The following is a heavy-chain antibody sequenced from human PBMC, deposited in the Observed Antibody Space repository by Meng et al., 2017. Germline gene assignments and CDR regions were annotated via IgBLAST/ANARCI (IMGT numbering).Heavy chain of an antibody. V-gene: IGHV3-49*03. CDR2: IRSKAYGGTT. Sequence: GESLKISCTASGFTFGDYAMSWFRQAPGKGLEWVGFIRSKAYGGTTEYAASVKGRFTISRDNSKNTLYLQMNSLRAEDTAVYYCARDLFAGQWLADYWGQGTPVTVSS. D-gene: IGHD6-19*01. J-gene: IGHJ4*02. CDR1: GFTFGDYA. CDR3: ARDLFAGQWLADY.